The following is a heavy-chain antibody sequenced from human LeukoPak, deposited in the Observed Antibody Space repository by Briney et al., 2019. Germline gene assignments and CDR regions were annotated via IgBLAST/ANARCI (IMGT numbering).Heavy chain of an antibody. CDR3: ARVMGVVVTATADC. Sequence: PGGSLRLSCAASGFTFSSYSMNWVRQAPGKGLEWVSSISSSSSYIYYADSVKGRFTISRDNAKNSLYLQMNSLRAEDTAVYYCARVMGVVVTATADCWGQGTLVTVSS. D-gene: IGHD2-21*02. V-gene: IGHV3-21*01. CDR1: GFTFSSYS. CDR2: ISSSSSYI. J-gene: IGHJ4*02.